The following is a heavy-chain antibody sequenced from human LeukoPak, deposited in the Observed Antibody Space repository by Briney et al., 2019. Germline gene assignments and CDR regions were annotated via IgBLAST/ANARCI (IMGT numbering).Heavy chain of an antibody. V-gene: IGHV3-23*01. CDR1: GFNFNVYA. Sequence: GGSLRLSCEASGFNFNVYAMHWVRQAPGKGLEWVSAISGSGGSTYYADSVKGRFTISRDNSKNTLYLQMNSLRAEDTAVYYCAKGHYYGSGSPSNWFDPWGQGTLVTVSS. CDR2: ISGSGGST. J-gene: IGHJ5*02. D-gene: IGHD3-10*01. CDR3: AKGHYYGSGSPSNWFDP.